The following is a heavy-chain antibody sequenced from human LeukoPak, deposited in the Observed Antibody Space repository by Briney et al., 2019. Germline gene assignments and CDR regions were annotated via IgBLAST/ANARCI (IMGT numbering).Heavy chain of an antibody. CDR1: GYTFTSYG. D-gene: IGHD3-22*01. CDR2: ISAYNGNT. J-gene: IGHJ3*02. CDR3: ARTVENYYDSSGDAFDI. Sequence: GASVKVSCKASGYTFTSYGISWVRQAPGQGLEWMGWISAYNGNTNYAQKLQGRVTMTTDTSTSTAYMELSSLRSEDTAVYYCARTVENYYDSSGDAFDIWGQGTMVTVSS. V-gene: IGHV1-18*01.